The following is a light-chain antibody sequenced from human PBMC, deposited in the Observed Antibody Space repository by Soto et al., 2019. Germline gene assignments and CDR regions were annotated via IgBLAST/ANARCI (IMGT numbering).Light chain of an antibody. Sequence: EIVMTQSPAILSVSPGERATLSCRASQSVSTNLAWFQQKPGQTPRLLFNGASTRATGIPDRFSGSGSGTDFTLTISRLEPEDFTVYYCQQYGNSPPWTFGQGTKVDI. CDR3: QQYGNSPPWT. CDR1: QSVSTN. J-gene: IGKJ1*01. CDR2: GAS. V-gene: IGKV3-20*01.